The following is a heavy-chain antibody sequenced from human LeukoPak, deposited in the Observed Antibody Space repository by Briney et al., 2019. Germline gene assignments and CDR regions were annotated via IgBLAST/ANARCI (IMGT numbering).Heavy chain of an antibody. D-gene: IGHD6-19*01. V-gene: IGHV2-70*04. CDR2: IDWDDDK. Sequence: SGPTRVNPTQTLTLTCTFSGFSLSTSGMRVSWIRQPPGKALEWLARIDWDDDKFYSTSLKTRLTVSKDTSKNQVVLTMTNMDPVDTATYYCARVPYSSGWYYFDCWGQGTLVTVSS. J-gene: IGHJ4*02. CDR3: ARVPYSSGWYYFDC. CDR1: GFSLSTSGMR.